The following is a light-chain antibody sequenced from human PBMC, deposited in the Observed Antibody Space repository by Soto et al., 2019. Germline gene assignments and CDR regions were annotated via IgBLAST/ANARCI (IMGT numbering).Light chain of an antibody. Sequence: EIVLTQSPATLSLSPGERATLSCWASQSISSHLAWYQQKPGQAPRLLMFDTSNRATGIPARFSGSGSGTDFTLTISSLEPEDLAVYYCQQRVNWPLTFGGGTKVEIK. CDR2: DTS. V-gene: IGKV3-11*01. J-gene: IGKJ4*01. CDR1: QSISSH. CDR3: QQRVNWPLT.